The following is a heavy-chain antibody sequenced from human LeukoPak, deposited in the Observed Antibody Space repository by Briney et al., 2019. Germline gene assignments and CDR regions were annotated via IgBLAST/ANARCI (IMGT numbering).Heavy chain of an antibody. D-gene: IGHD2-21*01. CDR2: INPSSHHT. CDR3: ALEVGITKKLDY. J-gene: IGHJ4*02. CDR1: GYTFTGYY. V-gene: IGHV1-46*01. Sequence: GASVKVSCKASGYTFTGYYIHWVRQAPGQGLEWMATINPSSHHTVCAQRFQGRLTMTRDTSTNTVYMELSSLRSEDTAMYYCALEVGITKKLDYWGQGTLVAVSS.